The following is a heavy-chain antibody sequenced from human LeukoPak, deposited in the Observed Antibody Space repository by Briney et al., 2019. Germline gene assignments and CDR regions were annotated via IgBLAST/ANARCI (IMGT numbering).Heavy chain of an antibody. D-gene: IGHD2-8*01. CDR2: LNQDGSVQ. J-gene: IGHJ3*01. CDR1: GFTFSHYW. CDR3: ARDHNVADV. V-gene: IGHV3-7*01. Sequence: TGGSLRLSCEASGFTFSHYWMTWYRQAPGKGLEWVANLNQDGSVQAYGDSVWGRFTISRDNAKNSVYIQMSSLRVEDTAMYYCARDHNVADVWGQGTMVTVSS.